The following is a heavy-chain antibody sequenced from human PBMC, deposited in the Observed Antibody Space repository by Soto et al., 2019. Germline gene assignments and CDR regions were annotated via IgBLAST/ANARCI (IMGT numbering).Heavy chain of an antibody. Sequence: QVQLQESGPGLVKPSETLSLTCTVSGGSISSYYWSWIRQPPGKGLEWIGYIYYSGSTNYNPSLKSRFTISVDTSKNQFSLKLSSVTAADTAVYYCARVDYDFWSGALQHNWFDPWGQGTLVTVSS. CDR2: IYYSGST. D-gene: IGHD3-3*01. V-gene: IGHV4-59*01. CDR3: ARVDYDFWSGALQHNWFDP. J-gene: IGHJ5*02. CDR1: GGSISSYY.